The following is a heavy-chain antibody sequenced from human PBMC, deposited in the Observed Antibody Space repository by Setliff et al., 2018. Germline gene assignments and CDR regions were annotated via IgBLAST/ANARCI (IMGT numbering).Heavy chain of an antibody. J-gene: IGHJ6*03. CDR1: GGSISSYY. CDR2: LYISGGT. Sequence: SETLSLTCTVSGGSISSYYWTWVRQPAGKGLEWIGRLYISGGTGYNPSLKSRVTMSIDTSKNQFSLKLNAVTAADMAVYYCAREQWLDPPGYYYMDVWAKGTTVTVSS. D-gene: IGHD6-19*01. V-gene: IGHV4-4*07. CDR3: AREQWLDPPGYYYMDV.